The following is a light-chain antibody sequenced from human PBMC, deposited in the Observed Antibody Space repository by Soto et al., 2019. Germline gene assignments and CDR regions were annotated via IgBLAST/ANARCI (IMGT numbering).Light chain of an antibody. CDR1: QCVSSY. V-gene: IGKV3-11*01. CDR3: QQRSNWPPIT. J-gene: IGKJ5*01. CDR2: DAS. Sequence: EIVLTQSAATLSLSPGERDTLSCRASQCVSSYLAWYPQKPGQPPRLLISDASNRASGVPPRFSGSGSGTDCTLSISSIEPEDVAVYYCQQRSNWPPITFGQGTRL.